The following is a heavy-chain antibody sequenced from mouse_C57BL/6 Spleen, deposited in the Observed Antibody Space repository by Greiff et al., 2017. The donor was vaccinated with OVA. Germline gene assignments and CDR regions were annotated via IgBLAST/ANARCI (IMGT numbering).Heavy chain of an antibody. J-gene: IGHJ3*01. CDR2: INPSTGGT. D-gene: IGHD2-1*01. CDR1: GYSFTGYY. V-gene: IGHV1-43*01. CDR3: AKTEGNSWFAY. Sequence: EVKLMESGPELVKPGASVKISCKASGYSFTGYYMHWVKQSSEKSLEWIGEINPSTGGTSYNQKFKGKATLTVDKSSSTAYMQLKSLTSEDSAVYYCAKTEGNSWFAYWGQGTLVTVSA.